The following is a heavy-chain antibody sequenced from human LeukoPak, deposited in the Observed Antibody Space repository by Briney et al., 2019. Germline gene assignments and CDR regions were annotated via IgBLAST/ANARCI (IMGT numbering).Heavy chain of an antibody. J-gene: IGHJ5*02. CDR2: IYYSGST. D-gene: IGHD2-2*01. V-gene: IGHV4-59*08. Sequence: SETLSLTCTVSGGSINSYYWSWIRQPPGKGLGWIGYIYYSGSTNYNPSLKSRVTISVDTSKNQFSLKLSSVTAADTAVYYCARGRGCSSTSCAYNWFDPWGQGTLVTVSS. CDR1: GGSINSYY. CDR3: ARGRGCSSTSCAYNWFDP.